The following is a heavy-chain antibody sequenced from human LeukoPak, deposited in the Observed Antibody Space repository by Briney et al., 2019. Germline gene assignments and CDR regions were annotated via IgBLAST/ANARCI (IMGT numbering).Heavy chain of an antibody. J-gene: IGHJ6*03. V-gene: IGHV4-34*01. CDR1: GGSFSGYS. CDR3: ARLFTVAARPYYYYYYMDV. D-gene: IGHD6-6*01. CDR2: IDHSGST. Sequence: SETLSLTCAVFGGSFSGYSWSWIRQPPGKGLEWTGEIDHSGSTNYNPSLKSRVTISVDTSKNQFSLKLSSVTAADTAVYYCARLFTVAARPYYYYYYMDVWGKGTTVTVSS.